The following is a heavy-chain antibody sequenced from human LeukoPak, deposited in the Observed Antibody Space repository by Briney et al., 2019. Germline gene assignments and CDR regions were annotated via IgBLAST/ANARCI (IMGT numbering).Heavy chain of an antibody. CDR2: IYHSGYT. D-gene: IGHD1-14*01. J-gene: IGHJ5*02. Sequence: SETLSLTCTVSGYSISSGYYWSWIRQSPGRGLEWIGSIYHSGYTYYNPSLKSRVTISVDTSKNQFSLTLNSVTATDTAVYYCAREGTVRWFDPWGQGTLVTVSS. CDR3: AREGTVRWFDP. V-gene: IGHV4-38-2*02. CDR1: GYSISSGYY.